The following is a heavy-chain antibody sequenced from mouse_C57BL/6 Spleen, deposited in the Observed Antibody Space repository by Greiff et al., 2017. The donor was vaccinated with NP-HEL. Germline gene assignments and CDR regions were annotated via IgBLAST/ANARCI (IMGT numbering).Heavy chain of an antibody. J-gene: IGHJ1*03. V-gene: IGHV1-52*01. Sequence: QVQLQQPGAELVRPGSSVKLSCKASGYTFTSYWMHWVKQRPIQGLEWIGNIDPSDSETHYNQKFKDKATLTVDKSSSTAYMQLSSLTSEDSAVYYCAREGLDGNSWYFDVWGTGTTVTVSS. CDR3: AREGLDGNSWYFDV. CDR1: GYTFTSYW. D-gene: IGHD2-1*01. CDR2: IDPSDSET.